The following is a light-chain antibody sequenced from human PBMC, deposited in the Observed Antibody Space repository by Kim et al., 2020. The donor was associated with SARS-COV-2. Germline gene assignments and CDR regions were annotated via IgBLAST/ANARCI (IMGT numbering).Light chain of an antibody. CDR1: QSVSNN. J-gene: IGKJ4*01. CDR2: GAS. Sequence: EIVMTQSPATLSVSPGERATLSCRATQSVSNNLAWYQHKPGQAPRLLIYGASTRATGIPARFSGSGSGTEFTLTISSLQSEDFAVCYCQHYNNWPLTFGGGTKVDTK. CDR3: QHYNNWPLT. V-gene: IGKV3-15*01.